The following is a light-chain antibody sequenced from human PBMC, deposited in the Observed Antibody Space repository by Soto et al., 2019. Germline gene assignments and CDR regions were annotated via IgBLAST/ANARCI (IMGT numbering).Light chain of an antibody. J-gene: IGKJ1*01. Sequence: IQMTQSPSTLSASVWDRVSITCRASQSISGWLAWYQQKPGKAPKLLIYDASTLESGVPSRFSGSGSGTEFTLTISSLQADDFATYYCQQYNTYSRTFGQGTKVDI. CDR1: QSISGW. V-gene: IGKV1-5*01. CDR2: DAS. CDR3: QQYNTYSRT.